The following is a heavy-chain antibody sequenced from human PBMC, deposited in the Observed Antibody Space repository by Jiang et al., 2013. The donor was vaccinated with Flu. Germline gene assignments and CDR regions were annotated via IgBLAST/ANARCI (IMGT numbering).Heavy chain of an antibody. CDR3: VELGGY. CDR1: GYSISSGYY. Sequence: LLKPSETLSLTCAVSGYSISSGYYWGWIRQPPGKGLEWIGSIYHSGSTYYNPSLKSRVTISVDTSKNQFSLKLSSVTAADTAVYYCVELGGYWGQGTLVTVSS. D-gene: IGHD5-24*01. J-gene: IGHJ4*02. V-gene: IGHV4-38-2*01. CDR2: IYHSGST.